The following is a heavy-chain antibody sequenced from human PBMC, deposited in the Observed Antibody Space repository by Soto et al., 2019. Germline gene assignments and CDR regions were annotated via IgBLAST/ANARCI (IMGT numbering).Heavy chain of an antibody. CDR2: IYYSGST. Sequence: SETLSLTCTVSGGSISSYYWSWIRQPPGKGLEWIGYIYYSGSTNYNPSLKSRVTISVDTSKNQFSLKLSSVTAADTAVYYCASAAGPYYDFWSGYSLAYWGQGTLVTVSS. CDR3: ASAAGPYYDFWSGYSLAY. D-gene: IGHD3-3*01. CDR1: GGSISSYY. J-gene: IGHJ4*02. V-gene: IGHV4-59*01.